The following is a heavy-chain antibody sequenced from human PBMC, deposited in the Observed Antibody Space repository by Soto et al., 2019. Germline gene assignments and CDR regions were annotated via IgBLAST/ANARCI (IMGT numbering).Heavy chain of an antibody. CDR2: ISDYGANT. D-gene: IGHD3-22*01. CDR3: AKGFSGHYYDF. CDR1: GF. J-gene: IGHJ4*02. V-gene: IGHV3-23*01. Sequence: EVQVLESGGGLVQPGGSLRLSCAASGFMSWVRQAPGKGLEWVSAISDYGANTYYVDSVKGRFTISRDNAKNTLYLQMNSLRAEDTAVYYCAKGFSGHYYDFRGQGTLLTVSS.